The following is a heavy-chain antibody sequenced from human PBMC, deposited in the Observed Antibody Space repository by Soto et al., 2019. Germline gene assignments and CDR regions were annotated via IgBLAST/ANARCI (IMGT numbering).Heavy chain of an antibody. CDR1: GYTFTSYD. CDR2: MNPNSGNT. V-gene: IGHV1-8*01. J-gene: IGHJ5*02. CDR3: ARVYCSGGSCYNNWFDP. Sequence: QVQLVQSGAEVKKPGASVKVSCKASGYTFTSYDINWVRQATGQGLEWMGWMNPNSGNTGYAQKFQGRVTMTRNISISTSYMELSSLRSEDTAVYYCARVYCSGGSCYNNWFDPCGQGTLVTVSS. D-gene: IGHD2-15*01.